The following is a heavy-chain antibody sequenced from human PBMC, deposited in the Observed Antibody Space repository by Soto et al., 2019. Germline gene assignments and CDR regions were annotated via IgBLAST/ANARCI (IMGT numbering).Heavy chain of an antibody. D-gene: IGHD2-15*01. CDR3: ARGDCFGGTCYSLAGSFYYYMDV. CDR1: GFTFSHYW. Sequence: EVQLVESGGGLVQPGGSLRLSCAASGFTFSHYWMYWVRQAPGKGLVWVSRINSDGSVSSYADSVKGRLTISRDNVKNTLYLQMNSLRAEDTAVYYCARGDCFGGTCYSLAGSFYYYMDVWGTGTTVTVFS. V-gene: IGHV3-74*01. CDR2: INSDGSVS. J-gene: IGHJ6*03.